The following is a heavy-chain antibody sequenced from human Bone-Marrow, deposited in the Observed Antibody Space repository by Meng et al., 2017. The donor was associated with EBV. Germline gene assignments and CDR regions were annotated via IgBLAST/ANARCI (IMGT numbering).Heavy chain of an antibody. J-gene: IGHJ4*02. CDR1: GFTFSDYA. V-gene: IGHV3-23*01. CDR3: AKDLFDYGNYDYFDD. D-gene: IGHD4-11*01. Sequence: EVQVLESGGGLVQPXGSRRLSCAASGFTFSDYAMSWVRQAPGKGLEWVSSISGSGGSTYYADSVRGRFTISRDNSRNTVYLQMDSLRAQDTALYYCAKDLFDYGNYDYFDDLGQGTLVTVSS. CDR2: ISGSGGST.